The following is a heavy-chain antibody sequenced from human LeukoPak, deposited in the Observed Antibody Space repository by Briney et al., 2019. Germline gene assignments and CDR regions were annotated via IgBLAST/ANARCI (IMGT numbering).Heavy chain of an antibody. CDR3: ARDRHGYYDSPPREWEY. J-gene: IGHJ4*02. D-gene: IGHD3-22*01. V-gene: IGHV3-21*01. CDR1: GFTFSSYS. Sequence: SGGSLRLSCAASGFTFSSYSMNWVRQAPGKGLEWVSSISSSSSYIYYADSVKGRFTISRDNAKNSLYLQMNSLRAEDTAVYYCARDRHGYYDSPPREWEYWGQGTLVTVSS. CDR2: ISSSSSYI.